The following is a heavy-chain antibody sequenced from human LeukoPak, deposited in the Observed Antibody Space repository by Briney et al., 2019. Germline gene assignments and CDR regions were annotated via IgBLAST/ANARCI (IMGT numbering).Heavy chain of an antibody. V-gene: IGHV3-48*01. J-gene: IGHJ6*03. CDR2: ISSSSRTI. D-gene: IGHD2-2*01. Sequence: GGSLRLSCAASGFTFSSYEMNWVRQAPGKGLEWVSYISSSSRTIYYADSVKGRFTISRDNGKNSLYLQMNSLRAEDTAVYYCARVILRYCSSTSCYWRLPYYYYYMDVWGKGTTVTVSS. CDR1: GFTFSSYE. CDR3: ARVILRYCSSTSCYWRLPYYYYYMDV.